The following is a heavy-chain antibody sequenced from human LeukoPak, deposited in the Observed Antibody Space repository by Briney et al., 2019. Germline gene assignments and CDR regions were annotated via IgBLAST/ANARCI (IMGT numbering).Heavy chain of an antibody. J-gene: IGHJ6*02. CDR1: GFTFSSYA. CDR3: ASVHIRQSYYYYYGMDV. CDR2: ISYDGSNK. Sequence: PGGSLRLSCAASGFTFSSYAMHWVRQAPGKGLEWVAVISYDGSNKYYADSVKGRFTTSRDNSKNTLYLQMNSLRAEDTAVYYCASVHIRQSYYYYYGMDVWGQGTTVTVSS. V-gene: IGHV3-30-3*01. D-gene: IGHD2-21*01.